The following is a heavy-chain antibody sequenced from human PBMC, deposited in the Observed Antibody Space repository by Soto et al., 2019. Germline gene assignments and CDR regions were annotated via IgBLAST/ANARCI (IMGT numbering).Heavy chain of an antibody. J-gene: IGHJ3*02. CDR2: ISSSGSTI. D-gene: IGHD3-3*01. Sequence: GGSLRLSCAASGFTFSDYYMSWIRQAPGKGLEWVSYISSSGSTIYYADSVKGRFTISRDNAKNSLYPQMNSLRAEDTAVYYCARRFSTVDDAFDIWGQGTMVTVSS. V-gene: IGHV3-11*01. CDR1: GFTFSDYY. CDR3: ARRFSTVDDAFDI.